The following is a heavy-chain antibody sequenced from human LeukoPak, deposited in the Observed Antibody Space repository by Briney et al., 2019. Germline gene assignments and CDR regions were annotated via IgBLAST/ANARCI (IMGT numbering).Heavy chain of an antibody. V-gene: IGHV4-39*01. CDR1: GGSIRSSSYY. CDR3: ARQVVAVAGTGYFDY. D-gene: IGHD6-19*01. Sequence: PSETLSLTCTVSGGSIRSSSYYWGWIRQLPGKGLEWIGSIYYSGSTYYNASLKSRGTISVDTSKNQFSLKLNSVTAADTAVYFCARQVVAVAGTGYFDYWGQGTLVTVSS. CDR2: IYYSGST. J-gene: IGHJ4*02.